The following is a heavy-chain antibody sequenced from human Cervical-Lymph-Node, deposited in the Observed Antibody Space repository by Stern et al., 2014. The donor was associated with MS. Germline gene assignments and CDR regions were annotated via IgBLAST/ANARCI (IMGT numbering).Heavy chain of an antibody. CDR1: GYTFTSYD. V-gene: IGHV1-8*01. Sequence: QVQLMQSGAEVKKPGASVKVSCKASGYTFTSYDINWVRQATGQGLEWMGWMNPNSGNTGYAQKFQGRVTMTRNTSISTAYMELSSLRSEDTAVYYCAREGELDVHDAFDIWGQGTMVTVSS. J-gene: IGHJ3*02. CDR2: MNPNSGNT. CDR3: AREGELDVHDAFDI. D-gene: IGHD1-1*01.